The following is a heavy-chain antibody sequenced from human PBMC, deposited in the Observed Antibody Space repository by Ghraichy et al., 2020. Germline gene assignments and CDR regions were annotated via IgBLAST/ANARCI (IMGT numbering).Heavy chain of an antibody. CDR1: GYDFPKYG. J-gene: IGHJ4*02. V-gene: IGHV1-18*04. CDR3: ARSRHNYDRTAYYSYY. Sequence: ASVKVSCKASGYDFPKYGITWVRQAPGQGLEWMGWIITYNANTKYAQKFQGRVTLTTDTTTSTAYMEMRSLRSDDTALYFCARSRHNYDRTAYYSYYWGRGTLVTVSS. D-gene: IGHD3-22*01. CDR2: IITYNANT.